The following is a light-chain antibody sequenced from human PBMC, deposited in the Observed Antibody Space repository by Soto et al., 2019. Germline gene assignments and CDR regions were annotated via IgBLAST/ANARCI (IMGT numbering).Light chain of an antibody. V-gene: IGKV3-20*01. CDR3: LQYDSWT. J-gene: IGKJ1*01. CDR1: QSFNSIY. CDR2: GAS. Sequence: EIVLTQSPGTLSLSPGERATLSCRASQSFNSIYLAWYQQKPGQAPRLLIYGASSRATGIPDRFSGSGSGTYLTRTICRLEPEDFAVYYCLQYDSWTFGQGTKVEIK.